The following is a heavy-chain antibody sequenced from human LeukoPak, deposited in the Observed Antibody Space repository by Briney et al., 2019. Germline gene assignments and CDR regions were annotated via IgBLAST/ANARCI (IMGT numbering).Heavy chain of an antibody. Sequence: GGSLRLSCAASGFTFSSYSMNWVRQAPGKGLEWVSYISRSSSTIYYADSVKGRFTISRDNAKNSLYLQMNSLRDEDTAVYYCARGVRYFDPYYFDYWGQGTLVTVSS. CDR1: GFTFSSYS. V-gene: IGHV3-48*02. D-gene: IGHD3-9*01. CDR2: ISRSSSTI. CDR3: ARGVRYFDPYYFDY. J-gene: IGHJ4*02.